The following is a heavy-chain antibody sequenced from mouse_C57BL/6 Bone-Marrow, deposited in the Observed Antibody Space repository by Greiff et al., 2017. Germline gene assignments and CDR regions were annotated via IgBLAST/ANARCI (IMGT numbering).Heavy chain of an antibody. CDR3: TRGDGYYVSFYFDY. J-gene: IGHJ2*01. Sequence: VQLQQSGTVLARPGASVKMSCKTSGYTFTSYWMHWVKQRPGQGLEWIGAIYPGNSDTSYNQKFKGKAKLTAVTSASTAYMELSSLTNEDSAVYYCTRGDGYYVSFYFDYWGQGTTLTVSS. D-gene: IGHD2-3*01. CDR2: IYPGNSDT. V-gene: IGHV1-5*01. CDR1: GYTFTSYW.